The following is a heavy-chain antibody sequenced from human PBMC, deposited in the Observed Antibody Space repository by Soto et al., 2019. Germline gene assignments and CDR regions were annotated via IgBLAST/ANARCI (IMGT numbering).Heavy chain of an antibody. Sequence: QVQLQESGPGLMEPSGTLSLTCTVSSGSISSSNWWSWVRQPPGEGLEWIGAVAQNGYSHPPSSLKGRVTVSIDKSRNQFSLRLTSVTAADTAVYYCARNRYDGYDFDSWGQGTLVVVSP. CDR2: VAQNGYS. D-gene: IGHD5-12*01. V-gene: IGHV4-4*02. CDR1: SGSISSSNW. CDR3: ARNRYDGYDFDS. J-gene: IGHJ4*02.